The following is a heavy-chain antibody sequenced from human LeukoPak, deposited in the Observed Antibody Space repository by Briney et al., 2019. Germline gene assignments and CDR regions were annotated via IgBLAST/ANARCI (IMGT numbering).Heavy chain of an antibody. V-gene: IGHV5-51*01. CDR1: GYSFTSYW. J-gene: IGHJ3*02. CDR2: IYPGDSDT. Sequence: GESLKISCKGPGYSFTSYWIGWVRQMPGKGLEWMGIIYPGDSDTGYSPSFQGQVTISADKSISTAYLQWSSLKASDTAMYYCARSRDYGDYEVSFAFDIWGQGTMVTVSS. D-gene: IGHD4-17*01. CDR3: ARSRDYGDYEVSFAFDI.